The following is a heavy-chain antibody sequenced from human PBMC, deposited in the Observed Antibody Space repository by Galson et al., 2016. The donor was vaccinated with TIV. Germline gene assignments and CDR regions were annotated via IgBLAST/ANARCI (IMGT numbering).Heavy chain of an antibody. CDR3: AQWLGTSNS. CDR2: INGDGTEI. D-gene: IGHD6-19*01. J-gene: IGHJ4*02. V-gene: IGHV3-7*01. CDR1: RPTFSSSW. Sequence: SLRLSCADSRPTFSSSWMNWVRQAPGKGLEWVANINGDGTEIKYVDSVKGRFTISRDNAKNSLYLQMSNLRVEDTAIYYCAQWLGTSNSWGQGTLVTVSS.